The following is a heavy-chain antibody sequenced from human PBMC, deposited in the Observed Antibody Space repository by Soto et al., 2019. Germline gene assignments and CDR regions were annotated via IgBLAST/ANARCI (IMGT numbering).Heavy chain of an antibody. J-gene: IGHJ4*02. V-gene: IGHV3-7*04. CDR2: IKQDGSEK. D-gene: IGHD2-2*02. Sequence: EVQLVESGGGLVQPGGSLRLSCAASGFTFSSYYMSWVRQAPGKGLEWVANIKQDGSEKYYVDSVKGRFTISRDNAKNSLYLQMNSLRAEDTAVYYCARDCSSTSCYRRQAVWGQGTLVTVSS. CDR1: GFTFSSYY. CDR3: ARDCSSTSCYRRQAV.